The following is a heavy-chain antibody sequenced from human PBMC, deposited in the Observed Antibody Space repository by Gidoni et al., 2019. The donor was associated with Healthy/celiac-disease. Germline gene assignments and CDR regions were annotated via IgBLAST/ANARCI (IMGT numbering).Heavy chain of an antibody. V-gene: IGHV4-61*02. CDR1: GGSIRSGSYY. CDR3: ARVPREMATTNAAEYFQH. J-gene: IGHJ1*01. Sequence: QVQLQESGPGLVKPSQTLSLTCTVSGGSIRSGSYYWSWIRQPAGKGLEWIGRIYTSGSTNYNPSLKSRVTISVDTSKNQFSLKLSSVTAADTAVYYCARVPREMATTNAAEYFQHWGQGTLVTVSS. D-gene: IGHD1-1*01. CDR2: IYTSGST.